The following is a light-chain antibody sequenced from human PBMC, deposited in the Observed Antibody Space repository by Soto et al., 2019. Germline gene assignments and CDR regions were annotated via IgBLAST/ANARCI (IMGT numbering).Light chain of an antibody. CDR2: DAS. CDR3: QQYNSYPIT. CDR1: QYINVF. Sequence: IQWTPFKYSLSASAGDRVTITCRASQYINVFLAWYQQKPGKAPKLLIYDASNLETGVPSRFSGSGSGTDFTFTISSLQPDDIATYYCQQYNSYPITFGQGTRLEI. V-gene: IGKV1-33*01. J-gene: IGKJ5*01.